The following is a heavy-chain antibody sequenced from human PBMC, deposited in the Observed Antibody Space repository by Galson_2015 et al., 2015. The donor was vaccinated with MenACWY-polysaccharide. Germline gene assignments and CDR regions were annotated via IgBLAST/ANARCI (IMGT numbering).Heavy chain of an antibody. CDR1: GYTFINYD. CDR2: MNPNNGNT. D-gene: IGHD2-15*01. J-gene: IGHJ5*02. Sequence: SVKVSCKASGYTFINYDVNWVRQATGRGFEWMGWMNPNNGNTGYAQKFQGRVTMTRNPSISTAYMELSSLTSEDTAVYYCARGGAVAGNNWFDPWGQGTQVTVSS. V-gene: IGHV1-8*01. CDR3: ARGGAVAGNNWFDP.